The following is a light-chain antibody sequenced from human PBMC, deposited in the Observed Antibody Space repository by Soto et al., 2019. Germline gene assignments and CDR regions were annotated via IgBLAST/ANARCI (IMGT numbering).Light chain of an antibody. Sequence: QSALTQPRSVSGSPGQSVTISCTGTSSDVGGYNYVSWYQQHPGKAPKLMIYDVSKRPSGVPDRFSGSKSGNTASLTSSGLQAEDDADYYCCSYAGSYTYVFGTGTKLTVL. CDR1: SSDVGGYNY. CDR2: DVS. V-gene: IGLV2-11*01. J-gene: IGLJ1*01. CDR3: CSYAGSYTYV.